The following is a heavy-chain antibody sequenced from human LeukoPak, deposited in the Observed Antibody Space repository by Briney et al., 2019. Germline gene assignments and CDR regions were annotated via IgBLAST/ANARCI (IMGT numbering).Heavy chain of an antibody. J-gene: IGHJ3*02. CDR2: IYPGDSDT. CDR1: GYSFTSYW. V-gene: IGHV5-51*01. D-gene: IGHD3-22*01. CDR3: ARRVVPYYDSSGYYYMGAFDI. Sequence: GESLKIFCKGSGYSFTSYWIGWVRQMPGKGLEWMGIIYPGDSDTRYSPSFQGQVTISADKSISTAYLQWSSLKASDTAMYYCARRVVPYYDSSGYYYMGAFDIWGQGTMVTVSS.